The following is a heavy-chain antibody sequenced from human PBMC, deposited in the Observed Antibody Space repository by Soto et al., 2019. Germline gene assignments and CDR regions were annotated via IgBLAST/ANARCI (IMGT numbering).Heavy chain of an antibody. D-gene: IGHD3-10*01. Sequence: EVQLVESGGGLVQPGGSLRLSCAASGFTFSNYWMSWVRRAPGKGLEWVANIKQDGSERNYVDSVKGRFTISRDNAKNSLYVQLNSLRVEDTAVYYCARAGSENDYWGQGTLVTVSS. CDR1: GFTFSNYW. CDR3: ARAGSENDY. CDR2: IKQDGSER. V-gene: IGHV3-7*05. J-gene: IGHJ4*02.